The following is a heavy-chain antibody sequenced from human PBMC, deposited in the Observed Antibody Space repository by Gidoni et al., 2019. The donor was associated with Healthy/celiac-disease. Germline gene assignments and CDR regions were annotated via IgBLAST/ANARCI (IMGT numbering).Heavy chain of an antibody. Sequence: QVQLVQSGAEVKKPGSSVKVSCKASGGTFSSYAISWVRQAPGQGLEWMGGIIPIFGTANYAQKFQGRVTITADESTSTAYMELSSLRSEDTAVYYCARGLGQLAELLHDAFDIWGQGTMVTVSS. CDR3: ARGLGQLAELLHDAFDI. V-gene: IGHV1-69*01. D-gene: IGHD6-6*01. CDR2: IIPIFGTA. CDR1: GGTFSSYA. J-gene: IGHJ3*02.